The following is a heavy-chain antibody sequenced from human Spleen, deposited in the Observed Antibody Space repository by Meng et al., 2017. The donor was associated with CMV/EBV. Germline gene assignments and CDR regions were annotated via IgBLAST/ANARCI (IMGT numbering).Heavy chain of an antibody. J-gene: IGHJ4*02. CDR2: IRSKAYGGTT. CDR1: GFTFGDYA. V-gene: IGHV3-49*04. Sequence: SGFTFGDYAMSWVRQAPGKGLEWVGFIRSKAYGGTTEYAASVKGRFTISRDDSKSIAYLQMNSLKTEDTAVYYCVRTSGLWFGGVLNYWGQGTLVTVSS. D-gene: IGHD3-10*01. CDR3: VRTSGLWFGGVLNY.